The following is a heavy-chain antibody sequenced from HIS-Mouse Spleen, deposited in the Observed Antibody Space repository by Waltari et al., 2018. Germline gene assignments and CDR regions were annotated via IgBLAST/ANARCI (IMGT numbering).Heavy chain of an antibody. CDR3: ARKRTASGWFDP. V-gene: IGHV4-39*01. D-gene: IGHD2-21*02. CDR1: GGSISSSLYY. CDR2: IYYSGST. Sequence: QLQLQESGPGLVKPSETLSLTCTVSGGSISSSLYYWGWIRQPPGKGLEWIGSIYYSGSTYYNPSLKSRVTISVDTSKNQFSLKLSSVTAADTAVYYCARKRTASGWFDPWGQGTLVTVSS. J-gene: IGHJ5*02.